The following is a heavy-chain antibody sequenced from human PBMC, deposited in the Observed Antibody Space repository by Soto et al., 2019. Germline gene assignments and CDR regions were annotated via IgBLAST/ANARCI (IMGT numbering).Heavy chain of an antibody. D-gene: IGHD2-2*01. Sequence: GGSLRLSCAASGFTFSSYAMSWVRQAPGKGLEWVSAISGSGGSTYYADSVKGRFTISRDNSKNTLYLQMNSLRAEDTAVYYGAKYLEMPHDVFDIWGQGSTVTVSS. CDR2: ISGSGGST. V-gene: IGHV3-23*01. CDR3: AKYLEMPHDVFDI. J-gene: IGHJ3*02. CDR1: GFTFSSYA.